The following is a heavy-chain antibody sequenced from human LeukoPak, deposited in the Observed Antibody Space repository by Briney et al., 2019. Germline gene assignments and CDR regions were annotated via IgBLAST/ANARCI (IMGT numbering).Heavy chain of an antibody. CDR2: INSDGSST. CDR1: GFTFSTYW. D-gene: IGHD3-10*01. J-gene: IGHJ3*02. CDR3: STGSGHVFDI. V-gene: IGHV3-74*01. Sequence: GGSLRLSCAASGFTFSTYWMHWVRQVPGKGLVWVSRINSDGSSTSYADSVKGRFTISRDNAKNTLYVQMNSLRAEDTAVYYCSTGSGHVFDIWGRGTMVTVSS.